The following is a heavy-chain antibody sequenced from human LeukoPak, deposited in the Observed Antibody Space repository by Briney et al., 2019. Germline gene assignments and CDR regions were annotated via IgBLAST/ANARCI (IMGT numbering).Heavy chain of an antibody. CDR2: ISAYNGNT. D-gene: IGHD6-6*01. CDR3: ARAPSIAARFDP. J-gene: IGHJ5*02. V-gene: IGHV1-18*04. Sequence: ASVKVSCKASGYTFTGYYMHWVRQAPGQGLEWMGWISAYNGNTNYAQKLQGRVTMTTDTSTSTAYMELRSLRSDDTAVYYCARAPSIAARFDPWGQGTLVTVSS. CDR1: GYTFTGYY.